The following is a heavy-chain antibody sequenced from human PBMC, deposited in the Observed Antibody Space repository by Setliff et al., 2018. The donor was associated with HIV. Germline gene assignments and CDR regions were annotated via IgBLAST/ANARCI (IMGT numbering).Heavy chain of an antibody. CDR3: ATRPRIAARPFDC. D-gene: IGHD6-6*01. CDR2: IFHSGDT. Sequence: NPSETLSLTCSVSGVSVGSGDRYWHWIRQHPEKTLEWIGYIFHSGDTYYNPSLKGRISMSVDTSQNQISLELTSLTAADTAVYYCATRPRIAARPFDCWGQGMLVTVSS. V-gene: IGHV4-31*03. CDR1: GVSVGSGDRY. J-gene: IGHJ4*02.